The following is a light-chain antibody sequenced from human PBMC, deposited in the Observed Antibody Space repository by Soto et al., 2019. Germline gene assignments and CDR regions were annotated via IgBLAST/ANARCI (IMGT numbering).Light chain of an antibody. CDR3: QQYGSSLSWT. V-gene: IGKV3-20*01. Sequence: ENVLTQSPGTLSLSPGERATLSCRASQSVSSSYLAWYQPKPGQAPRLLIYGASSRATGIPDRFSGSGSGTDFTLTISRLEPEDFAVYYCQQYGSSLSWTFGQGPKVEVK. CDR2: GAS. J-gene: IGKJ1*01. CDR1: QSVSSSY.